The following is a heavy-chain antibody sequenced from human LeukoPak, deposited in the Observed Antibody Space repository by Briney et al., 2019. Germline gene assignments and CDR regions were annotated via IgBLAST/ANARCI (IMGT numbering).Heavy chain of an antibody. CDR3: ARVDWVRGVISDY. J-gene: IGHJ4*02. CDR1: GYTFTGYY. Sequence: GASVKVSCKASGYTFTGYYMHWVRQAPGQGLEWMGRINPNSGGTNYAQKFQGRVTMTRDTSISTAYMELSRLGSDDTAVYYCARVDWVRGVISDYWGQGTLVTVAS. D-gene: IGHD3-10*01. CDR2: INPNSGGT. V-gene: IGHV1-2*06.